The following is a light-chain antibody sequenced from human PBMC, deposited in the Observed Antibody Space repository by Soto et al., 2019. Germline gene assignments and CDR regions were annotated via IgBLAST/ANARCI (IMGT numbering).Light chain of an antibody. CDR2: RDS. J-gene: IGLJ3*02. Sequence: SYELTQPLSVSVALGQTARITCGGNNSGSKNVHWYQQKPGQAPVLVIYRDSNRPSGIPERFSGSTSGNTATLTISRAHAGDEADYYCQVWDSSTARVFGGGTKLTVL. CDR3: QVWDSSTARV. CDR1: NSGSKN. V-gene: IGLV3-9*01.